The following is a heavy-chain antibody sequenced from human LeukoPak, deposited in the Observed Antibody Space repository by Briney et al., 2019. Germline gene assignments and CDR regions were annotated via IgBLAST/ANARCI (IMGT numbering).Heavy chain of an antibody. CDR2: VNPSGGST. V-gene: IGHV1-46*01. Sequence: ASVKVSCKASGYTFTSYYMHWARQAPGQGLEWMGIVNPSGGSTSYAQKFQGRVTITADESTSTAYMELSSLRSEDTAVYYCARETGTRFDYWGQGTLVTVSS. D-gene: IGHD1-1*01. J-gene: IGHJ4*02. CDR3: ARETGTRFDY. CDR1: GYTFTSYY.